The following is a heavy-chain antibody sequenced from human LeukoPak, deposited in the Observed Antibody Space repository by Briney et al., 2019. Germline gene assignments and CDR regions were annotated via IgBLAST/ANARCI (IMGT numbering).Heavy chain of an antibody. CDR3: ARAGGSTVSHSDY. CDR2: VSSSTSYI. Sequence: GGSLRLSCAASGFTFSSYSMNWIRQAPGKGLEWVSSVSSSTSYIYYADSVKGRFTISKDNAKNSLYLQMNSLRAEDTAVYYCARAGGSTVSHSDYWGQGTLVTVSS. D-gene: IGHD4-17*01. J-gene: IGHJ4*02. V-gene: IGHV3-21*01. CDR1: GFTFSSYS.